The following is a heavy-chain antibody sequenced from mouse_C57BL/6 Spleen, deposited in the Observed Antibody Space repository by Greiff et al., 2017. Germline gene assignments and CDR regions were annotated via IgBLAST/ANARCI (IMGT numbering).Heavy chain of an antibody. D-gene: IGHD2-2*01. J-gene: IGHJ3*01. CDR3: ARDGCDGTWFAY. CDR1: GFTFSDYG. CDR2: ISSGSSTI. Sequence: DVMLVESGGGLVQPGGSLKLSCAASGFTFSDYGMHWVRQGPEKGLEWVAYISSGSSTIYYADTVKGRFTISRDNAENTLFREMTMLRSEDTAIYYCARDGCDGTWFAYWGKGTLVTVSA. V-gene: IGHV5-17*01.